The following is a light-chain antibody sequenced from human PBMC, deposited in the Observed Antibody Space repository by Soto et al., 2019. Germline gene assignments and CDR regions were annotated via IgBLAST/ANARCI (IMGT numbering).Light chain of an antibody. CDR2: AAS. J-gene: IGKJ5*01. Sequence: DIQMTQSPSSLSASVGDRVTITCRASQSISTYLNWYQQEPGKAPKLLIYAASILQGGVPSRFSGSGSGSEFTLTISSLQSEDFAVYYCQQYNNWPPITFGQGTRLEIK. V-gene: IGKV1-39*01. CDR3: QQYNNWPPIT. CDR1: QSISTY.